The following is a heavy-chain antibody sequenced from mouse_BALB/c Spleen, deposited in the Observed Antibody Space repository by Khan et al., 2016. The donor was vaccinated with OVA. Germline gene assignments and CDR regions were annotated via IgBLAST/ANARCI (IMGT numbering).Heavy chain of an antibody. CDR1: GYTFTNYY. J-gene: IGHJ3*01. V-gene: IGHV1S56*01. CDR2: IYPGNVNT. D-gene: IGHD2-4*01. CDR3: AREGYYDNDRAWFAY. Sequence: VQLQQSGPELVKPGTSVRISCKASGYTFTNYYINWVKQRPGQGLEWIGWIYPGNVNTKYNEKFKDKATLTADNSSSTAHMQLSSLTSEDYAVYCCAREGYYDNDRAWFAYWGQGTLVTVSA.